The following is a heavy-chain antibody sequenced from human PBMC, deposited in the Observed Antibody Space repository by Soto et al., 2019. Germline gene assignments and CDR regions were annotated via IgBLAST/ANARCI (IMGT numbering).Heavy chain of an antibody. J-gene: IGHJ4*02. Sequence: QVQLVESGGGLVKPGGSLRLSCAASGFTFSDYYMSWIRQAPGKGLEWISYISSSAITIHYADSVKGRFTVSRDNAKNSLYLQMNSLRAEDTAVYYCATARTGMYYFDYWGQGTLVTVSS. CDR3: ATARTGMYYFDY. V-gene: IGHV3-11*01. D-gene: IGHD1-1*01. CDR1: GFTFSDYY. CDR2: ISSSAITI.